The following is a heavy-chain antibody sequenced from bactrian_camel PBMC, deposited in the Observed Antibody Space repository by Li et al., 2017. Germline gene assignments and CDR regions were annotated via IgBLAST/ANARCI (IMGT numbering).Heavy chain of an antibody. J-gene: IGHJ4*01. D-gene: IGHD7*01. CDR3: AARIAWHCFGVEYNY. CDR2: IDSDGNT. CDR1: GYTYRSYC. V-gene: IGHV3S9*01. Sequence: QVQLVESGGDSVQAGGSLRLSCAASGYTYRSYCMGWSRQAPGKEREGVANIDSDGNTNYADSVKGRFTISKDNAKNTLYLQMNSLKPEDTAMYYCAARIAWHCFGVEYNYWGQGTQVTVS.